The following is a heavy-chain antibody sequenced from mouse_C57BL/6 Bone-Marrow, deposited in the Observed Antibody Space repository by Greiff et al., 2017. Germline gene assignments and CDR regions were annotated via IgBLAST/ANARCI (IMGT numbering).Heavy chain of an antibody. CDR1: GYTFTDYY. J-gene: IGHJ3*01. D-gene: IGHD1-1*01. Sequence: EVQLQQSGPELVKPGASVKISCKASGYTFTDYYMNWVKQSPGKSLEWIGDINPNNGGTSYNQKFKGKATLTVDKSSSTAYMELRSLTSEDSAVYYCARQGFYCYGAWYAYWGQGTLVTVSA. CDR2: INPNNGGT. V-gene: IGHV1-26*01. CDR3: ARQGFYCYGAWYAY.